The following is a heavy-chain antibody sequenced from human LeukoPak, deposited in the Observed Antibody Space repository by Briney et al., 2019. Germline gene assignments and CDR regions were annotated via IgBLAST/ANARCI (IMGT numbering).Heavy chain of an antibody. Sequence: GGSLRLPCAASGFTFSNYAMSWVRQAPGKGLEWVSGIGGSGGSTYYADSVKGRFTISRDNSKNTLYLQMNSLRVEDTAVYYCAKDQGRSGWYDFFDFWGQGTLVTVSS. J-gene: IGHJ4*02. CDR1: GFTFSNYA. CDR2: IGGSGGST. CDR3: AKDQGRSGWYDFFDF. D-gene: IGHD6-19*01. V-gene: IGHV3-23*01.